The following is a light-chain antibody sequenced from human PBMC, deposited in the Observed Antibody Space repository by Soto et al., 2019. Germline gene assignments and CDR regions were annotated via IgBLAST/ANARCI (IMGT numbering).Light chain of an antibody. V-gene: IGKV1-5*03. Sequence: DMQMTQSHSTLSASVGDRVTITCRASQTISSWLAWYQQKPGKAPKLLIYKASTLKSGVPSRFSGSGSGTEFTLTISSLQPDDFATYYCQHYNSYSEAFGQGTKVDIK. CDR1: QTISSW. J-gene: IGKJ1*01. CDR3: QHYNSYSEA. CDR2: KAS.